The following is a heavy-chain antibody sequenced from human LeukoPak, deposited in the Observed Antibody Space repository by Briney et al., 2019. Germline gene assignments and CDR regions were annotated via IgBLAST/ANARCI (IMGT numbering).Heavy chain of an antibody. CDR3: ARQGGGDFVDS. CDR1: NGSITSTSYY. D-gene: IGHD4-17*01. Sequence: SESLSLTCFVSNGSITSTSYYWAWIRQSPGKGLEWIGTTSSGGSAYYKTSLKSRVTISVDTSKTQLSLRLTSVTAADTAVYYCARQGGGDFVDSWGQGTLVSVS. J-gene: IGHJ4*02. V-gene: IGHV4-39*01. CDR2: TSSGGSA.